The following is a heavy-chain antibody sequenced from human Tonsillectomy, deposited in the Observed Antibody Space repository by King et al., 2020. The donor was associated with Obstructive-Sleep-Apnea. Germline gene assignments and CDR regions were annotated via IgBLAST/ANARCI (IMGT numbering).Heavy chain of an antibody. Sequence: VQLQESGPGLVKPSGTLSLTCAVSGASISSSSWWGWVRQPPGKGLEWIGEIYHSESTKFNPSLKSRVTISVDKSKNQFSLNLNSVTAADTAVYYCARLSSSSGYGLDVWGQGTTVTVSS. V-gene: IGHV4-4*02. CDR2: IYHSEST. D-gene: IGHD6-6*01. J-gene: IGHJ6*02. CDR1: GASISSSSW. CDR3: ARLSSSSGYGLDV.